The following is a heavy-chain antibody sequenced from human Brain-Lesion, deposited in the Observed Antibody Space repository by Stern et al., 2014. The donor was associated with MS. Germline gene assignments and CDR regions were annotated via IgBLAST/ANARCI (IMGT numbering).Heavy chain of an antibody. D-gene: IGHD4-17*01. Sequence: QLQLQESGPGLVKPSETLSLTCTVSGGSINTNNYYWGWIRQPPGKGLEWIGNIYSSGSTFYSPSLKSRVTMSVDTSKNQFSLKLTSVTAADTPVYYCARTGDDFGDYSLSYWGQGTLVTVSS. CDR2: IYSSGST. J-gene: IGHJ4*02. V-gene: IGHV4-39*01. CDR3: ARTGDDFGDYSLSY. CDR1: GGSINTNNYY.